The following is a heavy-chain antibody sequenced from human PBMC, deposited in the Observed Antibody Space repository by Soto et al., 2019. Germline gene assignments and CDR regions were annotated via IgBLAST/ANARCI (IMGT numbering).Heavy chain of an antibody. V-gene: IGHV4-30-4*01. D-gene: IGHD5-18*01. Sequence: PLSLTCTVSGGSVTSDEDYWTWIRQSPGKGLEWIGYISNSGSTGYNPSLKTRLSMSVDRSKNQFTLRLTSVTAADTAVYFCATESGSTYGYFDHWGQGTQVTVSS. CDR1: GGSVTSDEDY. CDR3: ATESGSTYGYFDH. CDR2: ISNSGST. J-gene: IGHJ4*02.